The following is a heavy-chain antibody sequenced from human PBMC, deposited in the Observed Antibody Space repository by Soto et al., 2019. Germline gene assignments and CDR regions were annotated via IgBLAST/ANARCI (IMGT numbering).Heavy chain of an antibody. CDR2: ISYDGSNK. CDR3: AKGAGFGGYGMDV. Sequence: QVQLVESGGGVVQPGRSLRLSCVASGFTFDSYDMHWVRQAPGKGLEWVAVISYDGSNKYYADSVEGRFTISRDNSKNRPYLQMNSLRAEDKAVYYCAKGAGFGGYGMDVWGQGTTVTVSS. CDR1: GFTFDSYD. J-gene: IGHJ6*02. D-gene: IGHD3-10*01. V-gene: IGHV3-30*18.